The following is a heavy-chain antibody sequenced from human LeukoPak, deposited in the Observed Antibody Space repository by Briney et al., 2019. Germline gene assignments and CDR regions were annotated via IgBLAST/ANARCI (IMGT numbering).Heavy chain of an antibody. V-gene: IGHV3-74*01. J-gene: IGHJ5*02. CDR2: MDTDGRTT. CDR1: GFPFGNFW. Sequence: GGSLRLSCVVSGFPFGNFWMHWVRQVPGKGLVWVARMDTDGRTTDYADSVKGRFTISRDNARNTLYLQMRSLRADDTALYYCATDVSGSEDRWGQGTLVTVSS. CDR3: ATDVSGSEDR. D-gene: IGHD1-26*01.